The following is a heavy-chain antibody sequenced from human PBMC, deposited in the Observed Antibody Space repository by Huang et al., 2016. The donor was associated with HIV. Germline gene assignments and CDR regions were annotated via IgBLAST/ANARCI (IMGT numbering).Heavy chain of an antibody. D-gene: IGHD3-16*01. CDR3: AHIGRLGDYYMDV. V-gene: IGHV2-5*02. CDR1: GFSLTTIGAG. CDR2: LFWDDDK. Sequence: QITLKESGPALLRPTQTLTLTCTFSGFSLTTIGAGVGWIRQPPGKPLGRLVLLFWDDDKRFSPSLKTRISVTKDTSKNQVVFTMNNVGPTDTGTYYCAHIGRLGDYYMDVWGNGTAVTVSS. J-gene: IGHJ6*03.